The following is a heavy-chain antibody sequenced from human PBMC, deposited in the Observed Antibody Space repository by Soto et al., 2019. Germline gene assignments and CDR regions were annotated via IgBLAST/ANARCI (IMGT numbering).Heavy chain of an antibody. J-gene: IGHJ5*02. CDR3: AKDSSSGWTNWFDP. V-gene: IGHV3-23*01. CDR1: GFTFSNFX. Sequence: GGSLRLSCAASGFTFSNFXMTWVXQAPGKGLEWVSTLSSGGGYTSHADSVKDRFTLSRDNSKNTLYLQMNSLRVEDTAVYXCAKDSSSGWTNWFDPWGQGTLVTVSS. D-gene: IGHD6-19*01. CDR2: LSSGGGYT.